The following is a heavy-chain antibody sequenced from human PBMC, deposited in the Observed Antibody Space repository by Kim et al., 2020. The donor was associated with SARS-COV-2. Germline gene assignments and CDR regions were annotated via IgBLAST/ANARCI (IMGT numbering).Heavy chain of an antibody. J-gene: IGHJ4*01. V-gene: IGHV4-59*13. CDR2: IYYSGST. CDR1: GGSISSYY. Sequence: SETLSLTCTVSGGSISSYYWSWIRQPPGKGLEWIGYIYYSGSTNYNPSLKSRVTISVDTSKNQFSLKLSSVTAANTAVYYCVRVGVDTAMVMDVAYYFD. CDR3: VRVGVDTAMVMDVAYYFD. D-gene: IGHD5-18*01.